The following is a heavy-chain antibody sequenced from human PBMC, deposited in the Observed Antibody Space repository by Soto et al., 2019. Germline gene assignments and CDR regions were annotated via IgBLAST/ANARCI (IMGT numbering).Heavy chain of an antibody. CDR1: GYTFTGYY. CDR2: INPNSGGT. Sequence: ASVKVSCKASGYTFTGYYMHWVRQVPGQGLEWMGWINPNSGGTNYAQKFQGWVTMTRDTSISTAYMELSRLRSDDTAVYYCARVNSSGWYGLDYWGQGTLVTVSS. J-gene: IGHJ4*02. D-gene: IGHD6-19*01. V-gene: IGHV1-2*04. CDR3: ARVNSSGWYGLDY.